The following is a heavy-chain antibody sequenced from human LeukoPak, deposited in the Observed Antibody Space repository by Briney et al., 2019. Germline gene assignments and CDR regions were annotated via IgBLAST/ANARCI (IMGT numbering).Heavy chain of an antibody. V-gene: IGHV3-7*01. D-gene: IGHD6-13*01. CDR3: ARGKGIAAAGPLFFDY. CDR2: IKQDGSEK. Sequence: GGFLRLSCAASGFTFSSYWMSWVRQAPGKGLEWVANIKQDGSEKYYVDSVKGRFTISRDNAKNSLYLQMNSLRAEDTAVYYCARGKGIAAAGPLFFDYWGQGTLVTVSS. CDR1: GFTFSSYW. J-gene: IGHJ4*02.